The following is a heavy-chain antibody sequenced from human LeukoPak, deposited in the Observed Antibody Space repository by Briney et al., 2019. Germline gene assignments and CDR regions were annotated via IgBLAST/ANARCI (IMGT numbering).Heavy chain of an antibody. CDR1: GFTVSSNY. V-gene: IGHV3-66*01. CDR2: IYSGGST. D-gene: IGHD3-3*01. J-gene: IGHJ4*02. Sequence: PGGSLRLSCAASGFTVSSNYMGWVRQAPGKGLEWFSYIYSGGSTYYADSVKGRFTISRDNSKNTLYLQMNSLRAEDTAVYYCARGPLYYDFWSGYLSLDYWGQGTLVTVSS. CDR3: ARGPLYYDFWSGYLSLDY.